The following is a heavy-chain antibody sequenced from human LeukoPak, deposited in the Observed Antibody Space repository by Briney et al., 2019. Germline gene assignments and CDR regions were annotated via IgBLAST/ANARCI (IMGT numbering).Heavy chain of an antibody. Sequence: ASVKVSCKASGYTFTSYYMHWVRQAPGQGLEWMGIINLSGGSTSYAQKFQGRVTMTRDTSTSTVYMELSSLRSEDTAVYYCARENRVARKGIAVAGTPIPHGYWGQGTLVTVSS. CDR3: ARENRVARKGIAVAGTPIPHGY. J-gene: IGHJ4*02. D-gene: IGHD6-19*01. CDR1: GYTFTSYY. V-gene: IGHV1-46*01. CDR2: INLSGGST.